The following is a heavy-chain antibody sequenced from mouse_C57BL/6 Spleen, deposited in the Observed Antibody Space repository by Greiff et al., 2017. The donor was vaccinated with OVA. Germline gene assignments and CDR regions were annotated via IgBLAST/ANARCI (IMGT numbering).Heavy chain of an antibody. J-gene: IGHJ4*01. Sequence: VKLMESGPGLVAPSQSLSITCTVSGFSLTSSGVSWVRQPPGKGLEWLGVIWGEGSTNYHSALISRLSISKDNSTSPVFLKLHSLQTDDTATYYCAEGGGGYAMDYWGQGTSVTVSS. CDR2: IWGEGST. CDR1: GFSLTSSG. CDR3: AEGGGGYAMDY. V-gene: IGHV2-3*01.